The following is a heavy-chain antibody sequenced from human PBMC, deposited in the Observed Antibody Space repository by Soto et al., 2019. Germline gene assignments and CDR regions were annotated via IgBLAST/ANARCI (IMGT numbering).Heavy chain of an antibody. CDR3: ARRGYSSPTGYHYRF. CDR1: GGSFSGYY. J-gene: IGHJ4*02. Sequence: QVQLQQWGAGLLKPSETLSLTWAVYGGSFSGYYWSWIRQPPGKGLEWIGEINHSGSTNYNPSLKSRVTISVDTSKNQFSLKLSSVTAADTAVYYCARRGYSSPTGYHYRFWGQGTLVTVSS. D-gene: IGHD6-13*01. CDR2: INHSGST. V-gene: IGHV4-34*01.